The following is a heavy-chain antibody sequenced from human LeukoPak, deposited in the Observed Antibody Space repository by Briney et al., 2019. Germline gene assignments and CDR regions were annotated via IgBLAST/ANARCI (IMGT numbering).Heavy chain of an antibody. J-gene: IGHJ6*03. V-gene: IGHV4-39*01. CDR3: ASQGSGGSYYYYMDV. Sequence: SETLSLTCTLSGGSISSSYYRGWIRQPPGKGLEWIGSIYYRGGTYYNPSLKSRVTISVDASKNQFSLKLSSVTAADTAVYYCASQGSGGSYYYYMDVWGKGTTVTVSS. D-gene: IGHD2-15*01. CDR2: IYYRGGT. CDR1: GGSISSSYY.